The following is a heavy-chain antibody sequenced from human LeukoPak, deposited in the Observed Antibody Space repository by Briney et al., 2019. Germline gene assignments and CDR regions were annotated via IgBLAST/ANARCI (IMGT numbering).Heavy chain of an antibody. D-gene: IGHD6-13*01. CDR3: TGYSSSFDAFDI. J-gene: IGHJ3*02. CDR2: INDSGRI. V-gene: IGHV4-34*03. CDR1: GGSFSGYY. Sequence: SETLSLTCAVYGGSFSGYYWSWIRQPPGKGLEWIGEINDSGRINYNPSLKSRVTISLDTSKNQFSLKLRSVTAADTAVYYCTGYSSSFDAFDIWGQGTMVTVSS.